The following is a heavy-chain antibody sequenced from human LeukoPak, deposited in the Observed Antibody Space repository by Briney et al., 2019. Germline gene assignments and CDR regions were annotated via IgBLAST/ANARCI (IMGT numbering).Heavy chain of an antibody. V-gene: IGHV1-18*01. CDR1: GYTFTSYG. Sequence: ASVKVSCKASGYTFTSYGISWVRQAPGQGLEWMGWISAYNGNTNYAQKLQGRVTMTTDTSTSTAYMELRSLRSDDTAVYYCARGATYSSSSFHYYYYMDVWGKGTTVTVSS. CDR2: ISAYNGNT. CDR3: ARGATYSSSSFHYYYYMDV. J-gene: IGHJ6*03. D-gene: IGHD6-6*01.